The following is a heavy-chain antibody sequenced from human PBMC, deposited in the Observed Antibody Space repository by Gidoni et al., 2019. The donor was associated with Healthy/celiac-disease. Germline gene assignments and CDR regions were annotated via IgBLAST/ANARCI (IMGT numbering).Heavy chain of an antibody. V-gene: IGHV1-24*01. Sequence: QVQLVQSGAEVKKPGALVKVSCKVSGYTLHELSIHWVRQVPGKGLEGMGGFDPEDGETIDRQKFQAGVTMTEDTSTDTAYMELRRLSSGDTAVYYCATSGANGYDFNYWGQGPLVTVSS. CDR3: ATSGANGYDFNY. CDR1: GYTLHELS. J-gene: IGHJ4*02. D-gene: IGHD5-12*01. CDR2: FDPEDGET.